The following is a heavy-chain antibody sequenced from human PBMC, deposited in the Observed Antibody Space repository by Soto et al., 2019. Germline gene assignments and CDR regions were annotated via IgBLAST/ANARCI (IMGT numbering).Heavy chain of an antibody. D-gene: IGHD6-6*01. Sequence: PSETLSLTCTVSGGSISSYYWSWIRQPPGKGLEWIGYIYYSGSTNYNPSLKSRVTISVDTSKNQFSLKLSSVTAADTAVYYCARMIGEQLVSKGMDVWGQGTTVTVSS. CDR2: IYYSGST. CDR1: GGSISSYY. CDR3: ARMIGEQLVSKGMDV. J-gene: IGHJ6*02. V-gene: IGHV4-59*01.